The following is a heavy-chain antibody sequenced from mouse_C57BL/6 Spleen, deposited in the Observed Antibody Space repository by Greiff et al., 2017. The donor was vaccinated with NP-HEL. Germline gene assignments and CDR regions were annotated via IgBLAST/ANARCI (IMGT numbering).Heavy chain of an antibody. J-gene: IGHJ2*01. CDR2: ISSGGSYT. CDR1: GFTFSSYG. V-gene: IGHV5-6*01. Sequence: EVKLQESGGDLVKPGGSLKLSCAASGFTFSSYGMSWVRQTPDKRLEWVATISSGGSYTYYPDSVKGRFTISRDNAKNTLYLQMSSLKSEDTAMYYCARHGGRYFDYWGKGTTLTVSS. CDR3: ARHGGRYFDY.